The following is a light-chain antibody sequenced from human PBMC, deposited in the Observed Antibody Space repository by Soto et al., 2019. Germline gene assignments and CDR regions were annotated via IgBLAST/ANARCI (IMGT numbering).Light chain of an antibody. J-gene: IGKJ5*01. Sequence: EIVLTQSPGTLSLSPGERATLSCRASQTVSRNNLVWYQQRPGQPPRLLIYGASSRATGIPDRFSGSGSGTDFSLTISRLEPEDFAVYYCQQHGDEPITFGQGTRLESK. CDR2: GAS. V-gene: IGKV3-20*01. CDR1: QTVSRNN. CDR3: QQHGDEPIT.